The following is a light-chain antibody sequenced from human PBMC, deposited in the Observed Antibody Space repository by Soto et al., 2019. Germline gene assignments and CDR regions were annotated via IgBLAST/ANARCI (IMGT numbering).Light chain of an antibody. CDR2: KNN. CDR3: AALDDSLSGRV. V-gene: IGLV1-47*01. CDR1: SSNIGSHN. Sequence: QSVLTQPPSASGTPGQRVSISCSGGSSNIGSHNVYWYQQLPGTAPKLLIFKNNQRPSGVPDRFSGSKSGTSASLAISGLRSEDEADYYCAALDDSLSGRVFGTGTKLTVL. J-gene: IGLJ1*01.